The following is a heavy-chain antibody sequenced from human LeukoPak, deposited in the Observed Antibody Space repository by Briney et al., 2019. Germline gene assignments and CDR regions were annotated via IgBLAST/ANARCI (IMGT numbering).Heavy chain of an antibody. V-gene: IGHV7-4-1*02. CDR3: ASTPSGSFTADWFDP. J-gene: IGHJ5*02. CDR1: GYTFTSYA. CDR2: IDTNTGNP. Sequence: GASVKVSCKASGYTFTSYAMNWVRQAPGQGLEWMGWIDTNTGNPTYAQGFTGRFVFSLDTSVSTVYLQISSLKAEDTAVYYCASTPSGSFTADWFDPWGQGTLVTVSS. D-gene: IGHD1-26*01.